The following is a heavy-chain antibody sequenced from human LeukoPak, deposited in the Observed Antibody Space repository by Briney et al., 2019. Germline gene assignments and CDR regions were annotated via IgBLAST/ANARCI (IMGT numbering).Heavy chain of an antibody. CDR3: AREEGNYDFWSGYSYYGMDV. J-gene: IGHJ6*02. D-gene: IGHD3-3*01. Sequence: PSETLSLTCTVSGGSISSYYWSWIRQPPGKGLEWIGYIYYSGSTNYNPSLKSRVTISVDTSKNQFSLKLSSVTAADTAVYYCAREEGNYDFWSGYSYYGMDVWGQGTTVTVSS. V-gene: IGHV4-59*01. CDR2: IYYSGST. CDR1: GGSISSYY.